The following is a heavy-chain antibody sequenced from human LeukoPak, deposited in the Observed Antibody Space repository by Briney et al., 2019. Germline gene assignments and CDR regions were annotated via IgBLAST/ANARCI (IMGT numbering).Heavy chain of an antibody. CDR2: IKPKTDGETT. V-gene: IGHV3-15*07. J-gene: IGHJ4*02. D-gene: IGHD2-21*01. CDR3: ITPLPYSAQ. Sequence: GGSLRLSCAASGLAFSAYKMHWVRQAPGKGLEWVGRIKPKTDGETTEYAAPVKDRFSISRDDSKNMMYLQMNSLKTEDTAVYYCITPLPYSAQGGQGTLVTVSS. CDR1: GLAFSAYK.